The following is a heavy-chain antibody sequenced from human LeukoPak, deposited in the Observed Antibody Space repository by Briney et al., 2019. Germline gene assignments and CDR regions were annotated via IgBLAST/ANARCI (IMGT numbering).Heavy chain of an antibody. J-gene: IGHJ6*02. V-gene: IGHV3-21*04. CDR3: ARNNGMDV. CDR1: GFTFSSYS. Sequence: GGSLRLSCAASGFTFSSYSMNWVRQTPGKGLEWVSSISSSSSYIYYADSVKGRFTISKDNAKNSLYLQMNSLRAEDTALYHCARNNGMDVWGQGTTVIVSS. CDR2: ISSSSSYI.